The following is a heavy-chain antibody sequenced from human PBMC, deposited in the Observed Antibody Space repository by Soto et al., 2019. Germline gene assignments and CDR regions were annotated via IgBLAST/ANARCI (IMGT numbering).Heavy chain of an antibody. J-gene: IGHJ2*01. CDR3: AKDVFLIPEYSIQYSLPVSASLLNRSSDL. V-gene: IGHV3-23*01. D-gene: IGHD4-4*01. Sequence: GRGLGWVSAISGSGGSTYYADSVKGRFTISRDNSKNTLYLQMNSLRAEDTAVYYCAKDVFLIPEYSIQYSLPVSASLLNRSSDL. CDR2: ISGSGGST.